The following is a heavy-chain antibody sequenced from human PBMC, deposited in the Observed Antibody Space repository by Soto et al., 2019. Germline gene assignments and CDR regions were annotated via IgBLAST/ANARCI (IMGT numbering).Heavy chain of an antibody. D-gene: IGHD2-15*01. Sequence: EVQLVESGGGLVQPGGSLRVSCAASGFTFSNYGMNWVRQAPGKGLEWVSYISRTGSTIYYADSVQGRFTISRDNAKNSLYLQMNSLRAEDTAVYYCARRVKKYCSGGTYYQGYYYYMDVWGKGTTVTVSS. CDR3: ARRVKKYCSGGTYYQGYYYYMDV. V-gene: IGHV3-48*01. J-gene: IGHJ6*03. CDR1: GFTFSNYG. CDR2: ISRTGSTI.